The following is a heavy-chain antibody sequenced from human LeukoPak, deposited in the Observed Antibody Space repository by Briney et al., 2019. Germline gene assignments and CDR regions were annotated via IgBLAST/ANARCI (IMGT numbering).Heavy chain of an antibody. D-gene: IGHD2-15*01. CDR3: ARAVGGLLDY. V-gene: IGHV3-74*01. CDR1: GFTLSNYW. Sequence: GGSQRLSCPVSGFTLSNYWIHWVRQAPGNGLVWVSLVSSDGATTTYADSVKGRFTISRDNVKSTVYLQISSLRAEDTAVYYCARAVGGLLDYWGQGTLVTVSS. CDR2: VSSDGATT. J-gene: IGHJ4*02.